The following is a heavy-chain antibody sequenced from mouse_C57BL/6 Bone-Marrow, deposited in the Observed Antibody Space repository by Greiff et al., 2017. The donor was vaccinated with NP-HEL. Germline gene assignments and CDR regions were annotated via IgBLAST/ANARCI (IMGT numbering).Heavy chain of an antibody. CDR3: ARGAGTPFAY. V-gene: IGHV1-26*01. CDR1: GYTFTDYY. Sequence: VQLQQSGPELVKPGASVKISCKASGYTFTDYYMNWVKQSHGESLEWIGDINPNNGGTSYNQKFKGKATLTVDKSSSTAYMELRSLTSEDSAVYYCARGAGTPFAYWGQGTLVTVSA. D-gene: IGHD4-1*01. J-gene: IGHJ3*01. CDR2: INPNNGGT.